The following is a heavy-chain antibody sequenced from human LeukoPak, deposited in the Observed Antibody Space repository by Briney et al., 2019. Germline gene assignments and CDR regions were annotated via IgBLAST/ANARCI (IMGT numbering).Heavy chain of an antibody. J-gene: IGHJ3*02. CDR3: ARLSSWVFEI. CDR2: IKQDGTKI. Sequence: GGSLRLSCAASGFTFNTYWMSWVRQAPGKGLEWVANIKQDGTKIYYVDSVKGRFTISRDNAKNSLYLQMNSLRAEDTAVYFCARLSSWVFEIWGQGTMVTVSS. V-gene: IGHV3-7*01. D-gene: IGHD3-16*01. CDR1: GFTFNTYW.